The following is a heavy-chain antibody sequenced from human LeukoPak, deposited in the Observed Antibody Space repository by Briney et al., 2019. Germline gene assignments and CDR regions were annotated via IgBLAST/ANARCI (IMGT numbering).Heavy chain of an antibody. Sequence: KPSETLSLTCAVYGEFFSGYYWNWIRQPPGKGLEWIGEIHHSGSTNYNPSLKSRVTISVDTSKNQFSLKLSSVTAADTAVYYCARTLRSMDVWGQGTTVTVSS. J-gene: IGHJ6*02. CDR1: GEFFSGYY. CDR2: IHHSGST. CDR3: ARTLRSMDV. V-gene: IGHV4-34*01. D-gene: IGHD3-16*01.